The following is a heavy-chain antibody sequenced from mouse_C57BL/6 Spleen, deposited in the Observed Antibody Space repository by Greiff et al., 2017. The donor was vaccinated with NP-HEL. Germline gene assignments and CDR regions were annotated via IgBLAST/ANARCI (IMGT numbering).Heavy chain of an antibody. J-gene: IGHJ4*01. CDR2: IWSGGST. CDR1: GFSLTSYG. D-gene: IGHD2-3*01. Sequence: QVQLQQSGPGLVQPSQSLSITCTVSGFSLTSYGVHWVRQSPGKGLEWLGVIWSGGSTDYNAAFISRLSISKDNSKSQVFFKMNSLQADDTAIYYCARNPLIYDGYPYAMDYWGQGTSVTVSS. V-gene: IGHV2-2*01. CDR3: ARNPLIYDGYPYAMDY.